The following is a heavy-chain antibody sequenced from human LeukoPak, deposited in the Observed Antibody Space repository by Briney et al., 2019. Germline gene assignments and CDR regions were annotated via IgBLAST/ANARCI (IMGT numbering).Heavy chain of an antibody. J-gene: IGHJ4*02. Sequence: SVKVSCKASGGTFSSYAISWVRQAPGQGLEWMGGIIPIFGTANYAQKFQGRVTITADESTSTAYMELSSLRSEDTAVYYCARVDPYYDSSGYYLDWGQGTLVTVSS. V-gene: IGHV1-69*13. CDR2: IIPIFGTA. CDR1: GGTFSSYA. CDR3: ARVDPYYDSSGYYLD. D-gene: IGHD3-22*01.